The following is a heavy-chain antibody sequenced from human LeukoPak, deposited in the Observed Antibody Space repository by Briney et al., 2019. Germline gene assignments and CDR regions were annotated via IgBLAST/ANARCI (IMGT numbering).Heavy chain of an antibody. CDR2: IYTSGST. V-gene: IGHV4-4*07. Sequence: SETLSLTCTVSGGSISSYYWSWIRQPAGKGLEWLGRIYTSGSTNYNPSLKSRVTMSVDTSKNQFSLKLSSVTAADTAVYYRARDYYDFWSGYAPIKNYYYYYYMDVWGKGTTVTVSS. CDR3: ARDYYDFWSGYAPIKNYYYYYYMDV. D-gene: IGHD3-3*01. CDR1: GGSISSYY. J-gene: IGHJ6*03.